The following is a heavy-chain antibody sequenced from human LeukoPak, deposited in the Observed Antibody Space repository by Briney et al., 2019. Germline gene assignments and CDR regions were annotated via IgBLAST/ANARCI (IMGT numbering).Heavy chain of an antibody. CDR1: GGSFSGYY. CDR3: ARVGAYDR. CDR2: INHSGST. Sequence: SETLSLTCAVYGGSFSGYYWSWIRQPPGKGLEWIGEINHSGSTNYNPSLKSRVTISVDTSKNQFSLKLSSVTAADTAVYYRARVGAYDRWGQGTLVTVSS. V-gene: IGHV4-34*01. D-gene: IGHD5-12*01. J-gene: IGHJ4*02.